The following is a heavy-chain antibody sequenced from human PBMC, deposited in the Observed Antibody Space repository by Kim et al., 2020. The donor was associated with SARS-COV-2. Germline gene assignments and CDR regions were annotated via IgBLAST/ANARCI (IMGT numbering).Heavy chain of an antibody. D-gene: IGHD3-10*01. CDR1: GFTFSSYG. J-gene: IGHJ6*02. V-gene: IGHV3-30*18. Sequence: GGSLRLSCAASGFTFSSYGMHWVRQAPGKGLEWVAVISFDGSNKYYADSVKGRFTISRDNSKNTLYLQMNSPRAEDTAVYYCAKDGDYYGSGSYYPYYYYGLDVWGQGTTVTVSS. CDR2: ISFDGSNK. CDR3: AKDGDYYGSGSYYPYYYYGLDV.